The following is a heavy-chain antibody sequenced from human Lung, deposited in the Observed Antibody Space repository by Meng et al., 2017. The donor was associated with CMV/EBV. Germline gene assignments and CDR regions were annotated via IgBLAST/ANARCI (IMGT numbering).Heavy chain of an antibody. Sequence: ESLKISCAASGLTFSSYGMSWVRQAPGKGLEWVSSIGATGGGTYYADSVKGRFTISRDNAKNTLYLQMNSLSAEDTAVYYCAKYSAVGERLYYFDYWGQGXLVTVSS. CDR3: AKYSAVGERLYYFDY. J-gene: IGHJ4*02. D-gene: IGHD2-21*01. CDR1: GLTFSSYG. CDR2: IGATGGGT. V-gene: IGHV3-23*01.